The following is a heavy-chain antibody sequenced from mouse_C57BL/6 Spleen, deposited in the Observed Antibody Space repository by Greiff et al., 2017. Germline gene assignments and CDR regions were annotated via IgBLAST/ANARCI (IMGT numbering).Heavy chain of an antibody. Sequence: EVQGVESGGGLVQPKGSLKLSCAASGFSFNTYAMNWVRQAPGQGLEWVARIRSKSNNYATYYADSVKDRFTISRDDSDSMLYLRMNNLKTEETAMYYCVGLNWDNAMDYWGQGTSVTVSS. V-gene: IGHV10-1*01. CDR3: VGLNWDNAMDY. J-gene: IGHJ4*01. D-gene: IGHD4-1*01. CDR1: GFSFNTYA. CDR2: IRSKSNNYAT.